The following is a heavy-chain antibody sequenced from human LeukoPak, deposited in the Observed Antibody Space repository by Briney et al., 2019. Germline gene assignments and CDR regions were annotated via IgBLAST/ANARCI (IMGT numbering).Heavy chain of an antibody. CDR3: ARASRTWIPI. CDR1: GGSFSGYY. CDR2: INHSGST. J-gene: IGHJ4*02. Sequence: PSETLSLTCAVYGGSFSGYYWSWIRQPPGKGLEWIGEINHSGSTNYNPSLKSRVTISVDTSKNQFSLKLSSVTAADTAVYYCARASRTWIPIWGQGTLVTVSS. V-gene: IGHV4-34*01. D-gene: IGHD5-12*01.